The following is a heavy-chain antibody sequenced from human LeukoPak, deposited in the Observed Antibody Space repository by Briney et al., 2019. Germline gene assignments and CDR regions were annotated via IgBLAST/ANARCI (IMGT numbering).Heavy chain of an antibody. J-gene: IGHJ4*02. CDR2: ISRDSANI. D-gene: IGHD4-17*01. Sequence: GRSLRLSCTASGFALDDYVMHWVRQTPGGGLEWVSGISRDSANIGYADSVKGRFTISRDNAKNTLYLQMNSLTVEDTALYYCVRIATVTTPDYWGQGTLVTVSS. V-gene: IGHV3-9*01. CDR1: GFALDDYV. CDR3: VRIATVTTPDY.